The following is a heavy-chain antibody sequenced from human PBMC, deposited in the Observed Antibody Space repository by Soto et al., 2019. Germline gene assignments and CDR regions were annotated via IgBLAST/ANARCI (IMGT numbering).Heavy chain of an antibody. CDR3: ARDSPSTYCSGGSCYSWYFDL. CDR2: IWYDGSNK. J-gene: IGHJ2*01. V-gene: IGHV3-33*01. CDR1: GFTFSSYC. D-gene: IGHD2-15*01. Sequence: QVQLVESGGGVVQPGRSLRLSCAASGFTFSSYCMHWVRQAPGKGLEWVAVIWYDGSNKYYADSVKGRFTISRDNSKNTLYLQMNSLRAEDTAVYYCARDSPSTYCSGGSCYSWYFDLWGRGTLVTVSS.